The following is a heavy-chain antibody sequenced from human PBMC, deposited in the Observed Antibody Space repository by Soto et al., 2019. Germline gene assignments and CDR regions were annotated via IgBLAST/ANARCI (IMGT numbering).Heavy chain of an antibody. CDR3: ARRSGSYWDYYYGMDV. J-gene: IGHJ6*02. CDR2: INHSGST. V-gene: IGHV4-34*01. Sequence: LETRSLACGVCGGCLSGCYWYWIRQPPGKGLEWIGEINHSGSTNYNPSLKSRVTISVDTSKNQFSLKLSSVTAADTAVYYCARRSGSYWDYYYGMDVWGQGTTVTVSS. D-gene: IGHD1-26*01. CDR1: GGCLSGCY.